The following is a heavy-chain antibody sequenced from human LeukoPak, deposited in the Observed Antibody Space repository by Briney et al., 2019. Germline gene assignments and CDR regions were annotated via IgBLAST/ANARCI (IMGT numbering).Heavy chain of an antibody. J-gene: IGHJ4*02. CDR2: ISYDGSSR. Sequence: HPGGSLRLSCVASGFIFSNHAIHWVRQAPGRGLEWVAVISYDGSSRYFTDSVKGRFTMSRDNSKNTLYLQMNSLRVEDTALYYCARDPTPGTKPTWFGERGIDYWGQGTLVTVSP. CDR1: GFIFSNHA. CDR3: ARDPTPGTKPTWFGERGIDY. D-gene: IGHD3-10*01. V-gene: IGHV3-30*04.